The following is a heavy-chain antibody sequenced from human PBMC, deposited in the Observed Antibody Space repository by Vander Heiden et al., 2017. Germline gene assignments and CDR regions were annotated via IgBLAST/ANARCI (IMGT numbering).Heavy chain of an antibody. CDR3: ARTYSSDWYGATGPGETDY. CDR2: ISGSGSTI. D-gene: IGHD6-19*01. CDR1: GFSFGSDS. V-gene: IGHV3-48*04. Sequence: EVQLVESGGGSVQPGGSLRLSCAASGFSFGSDSMIWVRQAPGKGLEWVSYISGSGSTIYYGDSVKGRFIISRDNAKTSVYLQMNSLRAEDTAVYFCARTYSSDWYGATGPGETDYWGQGTLVTVSS. J-gene: IGHJ4*02.